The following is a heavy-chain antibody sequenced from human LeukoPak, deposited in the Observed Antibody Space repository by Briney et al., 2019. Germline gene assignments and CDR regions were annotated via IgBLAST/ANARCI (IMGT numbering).Heavy chain of an antibody. CDR2: FDPEDGET. Sequence: ASVKVSCKVSGYTLTELSMHWVRQAPGKGLEWMGGFDPEDGETIYAQKFQGRVTITRDTSASTAYMELSSLRSEDMAVYYCARAGPGTIDYWGQGTLVTVSS. CDR1: GYTLTELS. D-gene: IGHD1-14*01. J-gene: IGHJ4*02. V-gene: IGHV1-24*01. CDR3: ARAGPGTIDY.